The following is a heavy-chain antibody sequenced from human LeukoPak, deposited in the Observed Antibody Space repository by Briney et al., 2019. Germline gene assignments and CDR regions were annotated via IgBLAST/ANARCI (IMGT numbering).Heavy chain of an antibody. CDR3: AKEDAYSGYLYTAYDAFDI. CDR1: GFTFSSYA. Sequence: GESLRLSCAASGFTFSSYAMSWVRQAPGKGLEWVSAISGSGGSTYYADSVKGRFTISRDNSKNTLYLQMNSLRAEDTAVYYCAKEDAYSGYLYTAYDAFDIWGQGTMVTVSS. V-gene: IGHV3-23*01. D-gene: IGHD5-12*01. CDR2: ISGSGGST. J-gene: IGHJ3*02.